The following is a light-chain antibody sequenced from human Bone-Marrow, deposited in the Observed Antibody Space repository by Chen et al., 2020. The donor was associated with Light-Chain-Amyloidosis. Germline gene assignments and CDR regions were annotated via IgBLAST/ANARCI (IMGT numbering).Light chain of an antibody. Sequence: DIQLSQSPSFMSASVGDRVTITCRASQDIRNYLAWYQQKPGKAPNLLIYGASTLQSGVPSRFRGSGTGTEFTLTISGLQPEDVATYYCQQLTSYPRTFGQGTKVEIK. CDR1: QDIRNY. CDR2: GAS. CDR3: QQLTSYPRT. J-gene: IGKJ1*01. V-gene: IGKV1-9*01.